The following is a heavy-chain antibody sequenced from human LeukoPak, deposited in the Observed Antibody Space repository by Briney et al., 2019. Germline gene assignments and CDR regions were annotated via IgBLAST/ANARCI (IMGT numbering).Heavy chain of an antibody. Sequence: GGSLRLSCAASGFTLSDHYMDWVRQAPGKGLEWVAVSSTHGSDEYYADSVKGRFTVFSDNSKKTVYLQMDSLRAEDTAVYHCAMDYYDSNGYSRGWDYWGQGTLVTVSS. D-gene: IGHD3-22*01. J-gene: IGHJ4*02. CDR1: GFTLSDHY. V-gene: IGHV3-30*03. CDR2: SSTHGSDE. CDR3: AMDYYDSNGYSRGWDY.